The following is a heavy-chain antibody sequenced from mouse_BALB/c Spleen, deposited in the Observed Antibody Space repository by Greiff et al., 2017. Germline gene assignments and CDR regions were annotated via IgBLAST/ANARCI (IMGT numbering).Heavy chain of an antibody. CDR3: ARPSSYYGNYYYAMDY. V-gene: IGHV2-2*02. CDR1: GFSLTGYG. J-gene: IGHJ4*01. CDR2: IWSGGST. D-gene: IGHD2-10*01. Sequence: VQLQESGPGLVAPSQSLSITCTVSGFSLTGYGVNWVRQPPGKGLEWLGVIWSGGSTDYNAAFISRLSISKDNSKSQVFFKMNSLQANDTAIYYCARPSSYYGNYYYAMDYWGQGTSVTVSS.